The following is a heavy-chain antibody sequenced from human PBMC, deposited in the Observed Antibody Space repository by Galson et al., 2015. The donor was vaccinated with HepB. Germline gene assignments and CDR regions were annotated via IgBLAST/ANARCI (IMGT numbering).Heavy chain of an antibody. D-gene: IGHD4-17*01. CDR2: IYSGGST. V-gene: IGHV3-66*01. CDR3: ARDDYGDYGTQLGYYFDY. Sequence: SLRLSCAASGFTVSSNYMSWVRQAPGKGLEWVSVIYSGGSTYYAGSVKGRFTISRDNSKNTLYLQMNSLRAEDTAVYYCARDDYGDYGTQLGYYFDYWGQGTLVTVSS. J-gene: IGHJ4*02. CDR1: GFTVSSNY.